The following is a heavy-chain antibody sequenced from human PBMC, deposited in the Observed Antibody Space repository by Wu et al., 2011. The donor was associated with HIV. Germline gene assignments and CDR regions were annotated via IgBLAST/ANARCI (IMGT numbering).Heavy chain of an antibody. J-gene: IGHJ4*02. CDR3: ARDLGGDEDY. CDR1: GGTFSTYA. V-gene: IGHV1-69*14. D-gene: IGHD2-21*01. Sequence: QVQLVQSGAEVKKPGSSVKVSCKASGGTFSTYAISWVRQAPGQGLEWMGRIIPIFGTANYAQKFQGRVTLTADKSTSTAFMELSSLKSEDTAAYCCARDLGGDEDYWGQGTLVTVSS. CDR2: IIPIFGTA.